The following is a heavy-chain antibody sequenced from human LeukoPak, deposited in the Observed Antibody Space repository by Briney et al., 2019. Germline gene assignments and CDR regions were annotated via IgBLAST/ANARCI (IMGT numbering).Heavy chain of an antibody. CDR1: GFTFSSYS. J-gene: IGHJ3*02. V-gene: IGHV3-48*01. D-gene: IGHD6-13*01. CDR3: AKDREQQLVGDAFDI. CDR2: ISSSGSTI. Sequence: GGSLRLSCAASGFTFSSYSMNWVRQAPGKGLEWVSYISSSGSTIYYADSVKGRFTISRDNSKNTLYLQMNSLRAEDTAVYYCAKDREQQLVGDAFDIWGQGTMVTVSS.